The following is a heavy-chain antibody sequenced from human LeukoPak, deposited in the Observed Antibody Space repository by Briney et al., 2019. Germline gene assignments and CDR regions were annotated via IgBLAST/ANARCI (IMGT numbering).Heavy chain of an antibody. CDR2: IYYSGST. J-gene: IGHJ1*01. Sequence: PSETLSLTCTVSGGSISSSSYYWGWVRQPPGRGLEWHGSIYYSGSTYYNPSLKSRVTISVDTSKNQFSLKLSSVTAADTAVYYCARSTVRVLEEYFQHWGQGTLVTVSS. CDR1: GGSISSSSYY. CDR3: ARSTVRVLEEYFQH. D-gene: IGHD4-17*01. V-gene: IGHV4-39*01.